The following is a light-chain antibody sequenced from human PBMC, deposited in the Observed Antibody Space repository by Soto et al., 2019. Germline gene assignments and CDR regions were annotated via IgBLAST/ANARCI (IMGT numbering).Light chain of an antibody. CDR2: DVS. J-gene: IGLJ1*01. CDR1: SSDVGGYNY. V-gene: IGLV2-11*01. CDR3: CSYAGSYTFYV. Sequence: QSVLTQPRSVSGSHGQSVTISCTETSSDVGGYNYVSWYQQHPGKAPRLMIYDVSKRPSGVPDRFSGSKSGNTASLTISGLQAEDEADYYCCSYAGSYTFYVFGIGTKVTVL.